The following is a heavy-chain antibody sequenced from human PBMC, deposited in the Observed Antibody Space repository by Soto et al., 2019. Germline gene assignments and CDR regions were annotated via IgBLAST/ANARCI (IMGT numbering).Heavy chain of an antibody. J-gene: IGHJ5*02. CDR3: ARVPYFWSGYFYWFDP. CDR1: GGTFSSYA. V-gene: IGHV1-69*13. Sequence: ASVKVSCKASGGTFSSYAISWVRQAPGQGLEWMGGIIPIFGTANYAQKFQGRVTITADESTSTAYMELSSLRSEDTAVYYCARVPYFWSGYFYWFDPWGQGTRVTVSS. CDR2: IIPIFGTA. D-gene: IGHD3-3*01.